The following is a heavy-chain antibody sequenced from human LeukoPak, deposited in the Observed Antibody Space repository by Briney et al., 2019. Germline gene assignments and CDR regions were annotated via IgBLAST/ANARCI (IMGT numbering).Heavy chain of an antibody. V-gene: IGHV3-21*06. CDR1: GFTFSSYS. Sequence: PGGSLRLSCAASGFTFSSYSMNWVRQAPGKGLEWVSSITSSSSDIFYADSVKGRFTISRDNAKNSLYLKMNSLRVEDTAVYYCAAALAIAVGGTTPGDYWGQGTLVTVSS. J-gene: IGHJ4*02. CDR3: AAALAIAVGGTTPGDY. D-gene: IGHD6-19*01. CDR2: ITSSSSDI.